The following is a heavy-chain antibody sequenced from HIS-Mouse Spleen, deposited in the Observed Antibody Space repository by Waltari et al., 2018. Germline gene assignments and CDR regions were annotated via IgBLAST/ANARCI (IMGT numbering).Heavy chain of an antibody. CDR1: GGSISSSSYY. CDR2: IYYSGSP. Sequence: QLQLQESGPGLVKPSETLSLTCTVSGGSISSSSYYWGWIRQPPGKGLEWIGSIYYSGSPYDNPSLKSRVTISVDPSKTQFSRKLSSVTAADTAVYYCAREIPYSSSWYDWYFDLWGRGTLVTVSS. D-gene: IGHD6-13*01. J-gene: IGHJ2*01. CDR3: AREIPYSSSWYDWYFDL. V-gene: IGHV4-39*07.